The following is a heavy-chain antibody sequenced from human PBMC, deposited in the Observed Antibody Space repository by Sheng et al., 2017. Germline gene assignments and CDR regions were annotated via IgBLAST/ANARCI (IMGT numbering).Heavy chain of an antibody. J-gene: IGHJ5*02. D-gene: IGHD3-22*01. CDR2: IYYSGST. Sequence: QLQLQESGPGLVKPSETLSLTCTVSGGSISSSSYYWGWIRQPPGKGLEWIGSIYYSGSTYYNPSLKSRVTISVDTSKNQFSLKLSSVTAADTAVYYCARDSPDSSPNWFDPWGQGTLVTVSS. V-gene: IGHV4-39*07. CDR1: GGSISSSSYY. CDR3: ARDSPDSSPNWFDP.